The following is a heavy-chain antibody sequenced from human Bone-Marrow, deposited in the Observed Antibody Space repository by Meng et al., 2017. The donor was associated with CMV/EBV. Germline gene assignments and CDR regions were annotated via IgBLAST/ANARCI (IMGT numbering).Heavy chain of an antibody. J-gene: IGHJ4*02. Sequence: GESLKISCAASGFTFSSYAMSWVRQAPGKGLEWVSASSGSGGSTYYADSVKGRFTISRDNSKNTLYLQMNSLRAEDTAVYYCAKWVPTYYFEDWGPGTLVNVAS. CDR2: SSGSGGST. CDR1: GFTFSSYA. D-gene: IGHD2/OR15-2a*01. V-gene: IGHV3-23*01. CDR3: AKWVPTYYFED.